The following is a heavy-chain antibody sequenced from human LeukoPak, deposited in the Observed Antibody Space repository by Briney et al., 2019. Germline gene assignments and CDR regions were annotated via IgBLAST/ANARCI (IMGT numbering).Heavy chain of an antibody. CDR3: ARSSLSYDSRNWFDP. CDR2: INPNSGGT. D-gene: IGHD3-22*01. J-gene: IGHJ5*02. Sequence: ASVKVSCKASGYTFTGYYMHWVRQAPGQGLEWMGWINPNSGGTNYAQKFQGRVTMTRDTSISTAYMELSRLRSDDTAVYYCARSSLSYDSRNWFDPWGQGTLVTVSS. V-gene: IGHV1-2*02. CDR1: GYTFTGYY.